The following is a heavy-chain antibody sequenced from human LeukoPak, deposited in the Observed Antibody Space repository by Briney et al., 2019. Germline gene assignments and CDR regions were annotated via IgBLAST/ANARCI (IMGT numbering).Heavy chain of an antibody. D-gene: IGHD3-9*01. V-gene: IGHV3-23*01. J-gene: IGHJ4*02. CDR3: AKDGDYDILTGWSYTLYYLDY. CDR2: ISGGGGDT. Sequence: GGSLRLSCAASGFTFSRYGMSWVRQAPGKGLKWVSAISGGGGDTYYADSAKGRFTISRDNSKNTLYLQMNSLRAEDTAVYYCAKDGDYDILTGWSYTLYYLDYWGQGTLVTVSS. CDR1: GFTFSRYG.